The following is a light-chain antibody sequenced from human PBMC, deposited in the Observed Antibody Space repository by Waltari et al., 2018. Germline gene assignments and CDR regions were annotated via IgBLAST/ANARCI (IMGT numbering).Light chain of an antibody. CDR1: QSVLYSSNNKNY. V-gene: IGKV4-1*01. J-gene: IGKJ1*01. CDR2: WAS. CDR3: QQYLSTPPT. Sequence: DIVMTQSPDSLAVSLGERATIHCKSHQSVLYSSNNKNYLAWYQQKPGQPPKLLIYWASTRESGVPDRFSGSGSGTDFTLTISSLQAEDVAVYYCQQYLSTPPTFGQGTKVEIK.